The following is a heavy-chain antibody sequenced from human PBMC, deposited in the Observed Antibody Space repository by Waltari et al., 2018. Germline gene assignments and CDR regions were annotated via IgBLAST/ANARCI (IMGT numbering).Heavy chain of an antibody. D-gene: IGHD1-26*01. J-gene: IGHJ6*02. CDR2: ISGSGGST. V-gene: IGHV3-23*04. CDR3: AKGGSYYYYGMDV. CDR1: GFTFRRYA. Sequence: EVQLVESGGGLVQPGGSLRLSCAASGFTFRRYAMSWGRQAPGKGLEWVSAISGSGGSTYYADSVKGRFTISRDNSKNTLYLQMNSLRAEDTAVYYCAKGGSYYYYGMDVWGQGTTVTVSS.